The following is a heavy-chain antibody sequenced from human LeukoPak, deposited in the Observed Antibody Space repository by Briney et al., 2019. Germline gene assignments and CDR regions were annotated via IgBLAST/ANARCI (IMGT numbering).Heavy chain of an antibody. D-gene: IGHD3-3*01. V-gene: IGHV1-2*02. J-gene: IGHJ3*02. CDR2: INPNSGGT. CDR3: ARMKFPSFGAFDI. CDR1: GYTFTGYY. Sequence: ASVKVSCKASGYTFTGYYMHWVRQAPGQGLEWMGWINPNSGGTNYAQKFQGRVTMTRDTSISTAYMELSRLRSDDTAVYYCARMKFPSFGAFDIWGQGTMVTVSS.